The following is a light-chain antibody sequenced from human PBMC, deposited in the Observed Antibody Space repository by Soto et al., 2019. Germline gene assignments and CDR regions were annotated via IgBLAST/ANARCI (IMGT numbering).Light chain of an antibody. CDR1: ESISSSY. J-gene: IGKJ5*01. Sequence: EIVLTQSPGTLSLSPGERATLSCRASESISSSYLAWYQQKPGQAPRLLIHGASSRATGIPDRFSGSGSGTDFTLTISRLEPEDFAVYYCQQYGSSRSITFGQGTRLDIK. CDR2: GAS. V-gene: IGKV3-20*01. CDR3: QQYGSSRSIT.